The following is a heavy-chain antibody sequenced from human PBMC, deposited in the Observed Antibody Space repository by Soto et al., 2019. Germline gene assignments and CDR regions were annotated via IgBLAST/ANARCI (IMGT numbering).Heavy chain of an antibody. CDR1: GYSFTSYW. CDR3: ARHRYGGNSGFHGMDV. J-gene: IGHJ6*02. V-gene: IGHV5-51*01. CDR2: IYPSNSNT. Sequence: PGESLKISCKASGYSFTSYWISWVRQMPGKGLEWMGLIYPSNSNTKYSPSFQGQDTISADTSISTAYLQWSSLKAADSAMYYCARHRYGGNSGFHGMDVWGQGTTVTVSS. D-gene: IGHD4-17*01.